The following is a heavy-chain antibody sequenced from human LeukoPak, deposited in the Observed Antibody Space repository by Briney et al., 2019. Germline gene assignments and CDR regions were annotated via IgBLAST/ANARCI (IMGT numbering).Heavy chain of an antibody. CDR2: IYHSGST. CDR1: GYSISSGYY. CDR3: ARPYCSGGSCYWGWFDP. V-gene: IGHV4-38-2*02. Sequence: SETLSLTCTVSGYSISSGYYWGWIRQPPGKGLEWIGSIYHSGSTYYNPSLKSRVTISVDTSKNQFSLKLSSVTAADTAVYYCARPYCSGGSCYWGWFDPWGQGTLVTVSS. J-gene: IGHJ5*02. D-gene: IGHD2-15*01.